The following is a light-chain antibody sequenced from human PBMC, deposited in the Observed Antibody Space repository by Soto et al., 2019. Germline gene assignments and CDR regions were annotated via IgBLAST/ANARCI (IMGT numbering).Light chain of an antibody. CDR1: QGIKND. CDR3: LQDYNYPYT. Sequence: AIQMTQSPSSLSASVGDRVTITCQASQGIKNDVGWYQQKPGKAPKLLIYAASSLQSGVPPRFSGSGSGTDFTLTISSLQPEDFATYYCLQDYNYPYTFGQAP. CDR2: AAS. V-gene: IGKV1-6*01. J-gene: IGKJ2*01.